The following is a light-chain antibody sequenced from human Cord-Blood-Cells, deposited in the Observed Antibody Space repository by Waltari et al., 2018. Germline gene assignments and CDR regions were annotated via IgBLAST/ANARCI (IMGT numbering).Light chain of an antibody. CDR1: QSISSY. CDR2: AAS. V-gene: IGKV1-39*01. J-gene: IGKJ3*01. CDR3: QQSYSTPGT. Sequence: IPMTPSPSSLSASVGDRVSIPCRASQSISSYLNWYQQKPGQAPKLLIYAASSLHRGVPSRFSGRGSGTDFTLTSSSLQPEDFATYYGQQSYSTPGTVGPGTKVDIK.